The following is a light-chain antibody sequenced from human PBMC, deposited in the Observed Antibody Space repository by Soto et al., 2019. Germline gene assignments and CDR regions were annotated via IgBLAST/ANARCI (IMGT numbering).Light chain of an antibody. CDR1: QSVSSR. J-gene: IGKJ1*01. Sequence: EKLMSHSPATLSVSPWEIVTLSCRASQSVSSRLAWYHQKPGQSPRLLIYGASTRATGIPARFSGSGSGTEFTLTISSLQSEDFGLYYCHQYNNFWTFGQGTKVDIK. CDR2: GAS. CDR3: HQYNNFWT. V-gene: IGKV3-15*01.